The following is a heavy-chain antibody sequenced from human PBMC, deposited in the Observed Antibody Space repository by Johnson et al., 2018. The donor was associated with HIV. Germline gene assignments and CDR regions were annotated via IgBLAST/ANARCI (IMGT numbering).Heavy chain of an antibody. J-gene: IGHJ3*02. V-gene: IGHV3-20*04. D-gene: IGHD5-12*01. CDR1: GLIFDAYG. Sequence: EQLVESGGGVVRPGGSLRLSCAASGLIFDAYGMSWVRQGPGKGLAWVSGINWNDGNTGYADSVKGRFTISRDNAKNSLYLQMNNLRAEDTALYFCARDRGYSGYDWGAFDIWGQGTMVTVSS. CDR2: INWNDGNT. CDR3: ARDRGYSGYDWGAFDI.